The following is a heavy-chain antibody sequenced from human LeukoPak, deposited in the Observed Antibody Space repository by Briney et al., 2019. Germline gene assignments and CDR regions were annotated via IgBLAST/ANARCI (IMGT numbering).Heavy chain of an antibody. Sequence: ASVKVSCKASGYTFTSYGISWVRQAPGQGLEWMGWINPNSGGTNYAQKFQGRVTMTRDTSISTAYMELSRLRSDDTAVYYCARAYSSSWYFNWFDPWGQGTLVTVSS. J-gene: IGHJ5*02. CDR2: INPNSGGT. V-gene: IGHV1-2*02. CDR1: GYTFTSYG. D-gene: IGHD6-13*01. CDR3: ARAYSSSWYFNWFDP.